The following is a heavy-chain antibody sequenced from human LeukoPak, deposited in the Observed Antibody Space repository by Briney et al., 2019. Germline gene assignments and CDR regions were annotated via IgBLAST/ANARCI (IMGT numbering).Heavy chain of an antibody. J-gene: IGHJ4*02. CDR1: GYTFTSYG. CDR2: INPNSGGT. CDR3: ARSVQGDY. V-gene: IGHV1-2*02. D-gene: IGHD5/OR15-5a*01. Sequence: ASVKVSCKASGYTFTSYGISWVRQAPGQGLEWMGWINPNSGGTNYAQKFQGRVTMTRDTSISTAYMELSRLRSDDTAVYYCARSVQGDYWGQGTLVTVSS.